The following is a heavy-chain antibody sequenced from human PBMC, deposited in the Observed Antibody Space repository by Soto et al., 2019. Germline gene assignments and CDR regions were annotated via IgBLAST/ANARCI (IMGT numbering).Heavy chain of an antibody. D-gene: IGHD4-17*01. CDR2: TYYRSKWYN. V-gene: IGHV6-1*01. CDR1: GDSVSSNSAA. CDR3: ARYRAVTHPYGMDV. J-gene: IGHJ6*02. Sequence: SQTLSLTCAISGDSVSSNSAAWNWIRQSPSRGLEWLGRTYYRSKWYNDYAVSVKSRITVIPDTSKNTLYLQMNSLRGEDTAVYYCARYRAVTHPYGMDVWGQGTTVTVSS.